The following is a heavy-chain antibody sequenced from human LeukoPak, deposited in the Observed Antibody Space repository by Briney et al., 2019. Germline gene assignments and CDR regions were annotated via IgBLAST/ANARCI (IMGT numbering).Heavy chain of an antibody. CDR2: ISGSGGST. CDR1: GFTFSSYA. D-gene: IGHD2-21*02. V-gene: IGHV3-23*01. J-gene: IGHJ4*02. CDR3: AKDNRIPLLPFDY. Sequence: GGSLRLSCAASGFTFSSYAMSWVRQAPGKGLEWVSAISGSGGSTYYADSVTGRFTISRDNSKNTLYLQMNSLRAEDTAVYYCAKDNRIPLLPFDYWGQGTLVTVSS.